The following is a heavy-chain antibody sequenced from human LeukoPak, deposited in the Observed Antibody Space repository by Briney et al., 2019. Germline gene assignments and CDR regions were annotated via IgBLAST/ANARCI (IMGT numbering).Heavy chain of an antibody. CDR3: AKEGVGSHHYYYYYYMDV. J-gene: IGHJ6*03. CDR2: ISANGRSI. D-gene: IGHD1-26*01. Sequence: SLRLSCVASGFSFEDFAMHWARQVPGKGLEWVSGISANGRSINYADSVRGRFSISRDNGKNSLFLQMNSLRADDTALYYCAKEGVGSHHYYYYYYMDVWGKGTTVTVSS. V-gene: IGHV3-9*01. CDR1: GFSFEDFA.